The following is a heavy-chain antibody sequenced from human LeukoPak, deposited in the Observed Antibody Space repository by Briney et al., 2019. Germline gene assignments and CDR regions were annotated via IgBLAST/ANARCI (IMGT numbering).Heavy chain of an antibody. Sequence: AASVKVSCKASGGTFSSYAISWVRQAPGQGLEWMGGIIPIFGTANYAQKFQGRVTITADESTSTAYMELSSLRSEDTAVYYYARGYSSGWYYFDYWGQGTLVTVSS. CDR2: IIPIFGTA. D-gene: IGHD6-19*01. CDR1: GGTFSSYA. CDR3: ARGYSSGWYYFDY. J-gene: IGHJ4*02. V-gene: IGHV1-69*13.